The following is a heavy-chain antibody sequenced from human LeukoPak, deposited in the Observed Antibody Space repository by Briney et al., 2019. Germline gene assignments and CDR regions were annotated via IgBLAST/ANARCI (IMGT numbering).Heavy chain of an antibody. J-gene: IGHJ4*02. CDR1: GFTLSDYY. Sequence: GGSLRLSCSASGFTLSDYYMTWIRQAPGKGLEWVSYISSRGDAIYYADSVKGRFTISRDNGKNSLYLQMNSLRAEDTAVYYCARDKYNSGAYGDFDHWGQGTLVTVSS. D-gene: IGHD6-19*01. CDR3: ARDKYNSGAYGDFDH. V-gene: IGHV3-11*04. CDR2: ISSRGDAI.